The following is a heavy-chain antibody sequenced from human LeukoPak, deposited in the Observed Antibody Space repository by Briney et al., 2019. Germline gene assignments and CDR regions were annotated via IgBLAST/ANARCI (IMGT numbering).Heavy chain of an antibody. CDR1: GFAFSDSW. J-gene: IGHJ4*02. Sequence: GGSLRLSCAASGFAFSDSWMTWIRQAPGKGLEWVAFIKGDGSAKKYADSVKGRFTISRDNAKNSPYLQMNSLRVEDTAFYYCAKDNRRHYTSGPNPDSLHWGQGALVTVSS. CDR2: IKGDGSAK. V-gene: IGHV3-7*03. CDR3: AKDNRRHYTSGPNPDSLH. D-gene: IGHD6-19*01.